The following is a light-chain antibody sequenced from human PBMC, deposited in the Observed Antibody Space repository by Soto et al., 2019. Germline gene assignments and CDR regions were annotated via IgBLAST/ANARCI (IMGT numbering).Light chain of an antibody. CDR2: GAS. Sequence: EIVMTQSPVTLSVSPVERATLSCRASQSVSSNLAWYQQKPGQAPSLLIYGASTRATGIPARFSGSGSGTDFTLTISSLQSEDFAIYYCQQYNNWPRTFGQGTKVEIK. CDR3: QQYNNWPRT. V-gene: IGKV3-15*01. J-gene: IGKJ1*01. CDR1: QSVSSN.